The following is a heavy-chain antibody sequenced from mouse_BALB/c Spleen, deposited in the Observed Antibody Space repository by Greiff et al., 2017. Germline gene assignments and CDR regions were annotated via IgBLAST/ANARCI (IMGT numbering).Heavy chain of an antibody. V-gene: IGHV5-17*02. CDR2: ISSGSSTI. CDR1: GFTFSSFG. Sequence: DVQLVESGGGLVQPGGSRKLSCAASGFTFSSFGMHWVRQAPEKGLEWVAYISSGSSTIYYADTVKGRFTISRDNPKNTLFLQMTSLRSEDTAMYYCARYYYGSSPYYYAMDYWGQGTSVTVSS. J-gene: IGHJ4*01. CDR3: ARYYYGSSPYYYAMDY. D-gene: IGHD1-1*01.